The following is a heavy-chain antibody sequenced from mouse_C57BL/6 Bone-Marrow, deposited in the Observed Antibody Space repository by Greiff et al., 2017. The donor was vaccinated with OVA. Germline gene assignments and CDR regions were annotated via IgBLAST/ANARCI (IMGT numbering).Heavy chain of an antibody. CDR3: ARRGVYYGSRYRY. J-gene: IGHJ2*01. CDR1: GYTFTGYW. CDR2: ILPGSGST. D-gene: IGHD1-1*01. V-gene: IGHV1-9*01. Sequence: VNVVESGAELMKPGASVKLSCKATGYTFTGYWIEWVKQRPGHGLEWIGEILPGSGSTNYNEKFKGKATFTADTSSNTAYMQLSSLTTEDSADYYSARRGVYYGSRYRYWGQGTTLTVSS.